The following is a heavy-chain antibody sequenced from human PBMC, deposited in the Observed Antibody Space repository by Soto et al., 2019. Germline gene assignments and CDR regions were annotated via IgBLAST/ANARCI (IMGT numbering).Heavy chain of an antibody. D-gene: IGHD6-13*01. Sequence: SETLSLTCAVYGGSFSGYYWSWIRQPPGKGLEWIGEINHSGSTNYNPSLKSRVTISVDTSKNQFSLKLSSVTAADTAVYYCAILRYSSSWYHNNWFDPWGQGTLVTVSS. CDR2: INHSGST. J-gene: IGHJ5*02. CDR3: AILRYSSSWYHNNWFDP. CDR1: GGSFSGYY. V-gene: IGHV4-34*01.